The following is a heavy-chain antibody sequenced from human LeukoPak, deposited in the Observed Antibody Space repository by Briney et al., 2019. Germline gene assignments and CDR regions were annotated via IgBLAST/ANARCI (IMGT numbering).Heavy chain of an antibody. CDR2: ISSSSSYI. V-gene: IGHV3-21*01. Sequence: GGSLRLSCAASGFTFSSYEMNWVRQAPGKGLEWVSSISSSSSYIYYADSVKGRFTISRDNAKNSLYLQMNSLRAEDTAVYYCAREYYGSGTLSRENDYWGQGTLVTVSS. CDR1: GFTFSSYE. D-gene: IGHD3-10*01. J-gene: IGHJ4*02. CDR3: AREYYGSGTLSRENDY.